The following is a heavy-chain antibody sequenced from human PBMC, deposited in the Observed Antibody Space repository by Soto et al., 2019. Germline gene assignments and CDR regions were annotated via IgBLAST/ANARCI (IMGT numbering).Heavy chain of an antibody. J-gene: IGHJ6*02. CDR3: AKHLHIVVRFSPLFSFYGLDV. Sequence: GWSLRLSCVASVFTFSTYAMSWVRQAPGKGLEWVAGIAASDGATYYAGSVKGRFTISRDNSKNTLYLRMNSPRAEDTAVYYCAKHLHIVVRFSPLFSFYGLDVWGQGTTVTVSS. D-gene: IGHD2-2*01. V-gene: IGHV3-23*01. CDR2: IAASDGAT. CDR1: VFTFSTYA.